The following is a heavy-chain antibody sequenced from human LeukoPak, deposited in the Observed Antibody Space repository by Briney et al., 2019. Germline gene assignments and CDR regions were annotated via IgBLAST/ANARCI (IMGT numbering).Heavy chain of an antibody. Sequence: PGGSVRLSCAASGFTVSDNYMSWVRQAPGKGLEWVSLIYSGGSTYYADSVKGRFTISRDNSKNTLYLQMNSLRAEDTAVYYCAKEYDFWSGSPYYFDYWGQGTLVTVSS. CDR3: AKEYDFWSGSPYYFDY. V-gene: IGHV3-53*01. CDR2: IYSGGST. CDR1: GFTVSDNY. J-gene: IGHJ4*02. D-gene: IGHD3-3*01.